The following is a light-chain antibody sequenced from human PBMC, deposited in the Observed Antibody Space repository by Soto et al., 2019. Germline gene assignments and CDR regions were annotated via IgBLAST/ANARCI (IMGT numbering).Light chain of an antibody. V-gene: IGKV1-5*01. CDR3: QQYSSYWT. Sequence: DIQMTQSPSSLSASVGGRVTITCRASQSISRGLAWYQEKPGKAPKVLIYDASNLESGVPSRFSGSGSGTEFTLTISRLQPDDFATYYCQQYSSYWTFGQGTKVDIK. CDR2: DAS. J-gene: IGKJ1*01. CDR1: QSISRG.